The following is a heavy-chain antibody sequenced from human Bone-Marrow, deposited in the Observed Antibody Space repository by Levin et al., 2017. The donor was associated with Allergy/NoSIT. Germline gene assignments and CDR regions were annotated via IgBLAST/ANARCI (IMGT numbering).Heavy chain of an antibody. CDR3: VKGPRSVASIPSFFYGMDV. CDR1: GSTFSNYA. V-gene: IGHV3-23*01. J-gene: IGHJ6*02. D-gene: IGHD6-19*01. CDR2: ISGSGYST. Sequence: AGGSLRLSCEASGSTFSNYALNWVRQAPGKGLEWVLAISGSGYSTYYADSVKGRFSVSRDNSRNIVYLHMNSLRVEDTAVYYCVKGPRSVASIPSFFYGMDVWGQGTTVTVSS.